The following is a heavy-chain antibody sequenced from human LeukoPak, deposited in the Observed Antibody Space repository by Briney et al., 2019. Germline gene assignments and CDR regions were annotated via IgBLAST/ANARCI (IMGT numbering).Heavy chain of an antibody. Sequence: GGSLRLSCVASGITFSNYAVSWVRQAPEKGLDWVSVISGSAHKIRYADSVKGRFTISRDNSENIAYLQMNNLRVEDTAVYYCAGRPTGYSSGYIHWGQGTLVTVSS. J-gene: IGHJ4*02. V-gene: IGHV3-23*01. CDR1: GITFSNYA. D-gene: IGHD5-18*01. CDR2: ISGSAHKI. CDR3: AGRPTGYSSGYIH.